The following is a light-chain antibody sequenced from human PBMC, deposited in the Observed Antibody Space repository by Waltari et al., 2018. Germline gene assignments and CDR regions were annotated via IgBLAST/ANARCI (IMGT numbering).Light chain of an antibody. J-gene: IGKJ2*01. CDR2: DAS. Sequence: EIVLTQSPATLSLSPGERAALSCRASQSIASSLAWYQQKPGQAPRLLIYDASNRATGIPARFSGSGSWTDFTLTISSLEPEDFAVYFCQHRFDWPLTFGQGTKLEIK. V-gene: IGKV3-11*01. CDR3: QHRFDWPLT. CDR1: QSIASS.